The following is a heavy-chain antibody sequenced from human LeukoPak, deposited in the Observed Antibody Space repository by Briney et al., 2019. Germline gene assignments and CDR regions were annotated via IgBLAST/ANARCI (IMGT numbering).Heavy chain of an antibody. V-gene: IGHV4-38-2*02. J-gene: IGHJ3*01. CDR3: ARDRVVLGGAFDL. D-gene: IGHD3-22*01. CDR2: IYRSGST. Sequence: PSETLSLTCTVSSHSISDDYYWGWIRQPPGKGLEWIGSIYRSGSTYYNPSLKSRVTISLDMSKNQFSLRLTSVTAADTALYFCARDRVVLGGAFDLWGQGTMLTVSS. CDR1: SHSISDDYY.